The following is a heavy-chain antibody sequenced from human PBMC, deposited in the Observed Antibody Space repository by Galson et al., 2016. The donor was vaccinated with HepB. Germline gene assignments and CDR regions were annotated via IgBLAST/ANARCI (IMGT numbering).Heavy chain of an antibody. J-gene: IGHJ4*02. V-gene: IGHV3-30*04. CDR1: GFTFNNHA. CDR2: ISYDGMNQ. CDR3: ARDPFRGPNSSGWYNNFDY. D-gene: IGHD6-19*01. Sequence: SLRLSCAASGFTFNNHAIHWVRQAPGKGLEWVAVISYDGMNQKYADSVKGRVTISRDNSENTLYLQMNRLTPEDTAVYYCARDPFRGPNSSGWYNNFDYCGRGTLVTVPS.